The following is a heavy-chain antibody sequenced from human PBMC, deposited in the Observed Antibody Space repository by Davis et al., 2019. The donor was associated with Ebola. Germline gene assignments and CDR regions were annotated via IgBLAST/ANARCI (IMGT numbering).Heavy chain of an antibody. D-gene: IGHD3-22*01. V-gene: IGHV3-21*01. CDR2: ISSSSSYI. CDR1: GFTFSSYS. J-gene: IGHJ5*02. Sequence: GESLKISCAASGFTFSSYSMNWVRQAPGKGLEWVSSISSSSSYIYYADSVKGRFTISRDNAKNSLYLQMNSLRAEDTAVYYCATRGDYYVSSGYRPWGQGTLVTVSS. CDR3: ATRGDYYVSSGYRP.